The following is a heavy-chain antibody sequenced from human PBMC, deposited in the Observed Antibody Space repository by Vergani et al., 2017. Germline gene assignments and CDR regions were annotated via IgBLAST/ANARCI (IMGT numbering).Heavy chain of an antibody. D-gene: IGHD2-2*01. J-gene: IGHJ6*03. CDR1: GGSISSGSYY. CDR2: IYTSGST. V-gene: IGHV4-61*02. CDR3: ARHGSSNNRAYYYYYMDV. Sequence: QVQLQESGPGLVKPSQTLSLTCTVSGGSISSGSYYWSWIRQPAGKGLEWIGRIYTSGSTNYNPSLKSRVTISVDTSKNQFSLKLSSVTAADTAVYYCARHGSSNNRAYYYYYMDVWGKGP.